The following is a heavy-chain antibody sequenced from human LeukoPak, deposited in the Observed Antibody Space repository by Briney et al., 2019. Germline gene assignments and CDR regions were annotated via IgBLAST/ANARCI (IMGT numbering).Heavy chain of an antibody. CDR1: GYTFTSYG. V-gene: IGHV1-18*01. Sequence: ASVKVSCKASGYTFTSYGISWVRQAPGQGLEWMGWISAYNGNTNYAQKLQGRVTMTTDTSTSTAYMELRSLRSEDTAVYYCARESGDFPKVGATINWFDPWGQGTLVTVSS. J-gene: IGHJ5*02. CDR2: ISAYNGNT. D-gene: IGHD1-26*01. CDR3: ARESGDFPKVGATINWFDP.